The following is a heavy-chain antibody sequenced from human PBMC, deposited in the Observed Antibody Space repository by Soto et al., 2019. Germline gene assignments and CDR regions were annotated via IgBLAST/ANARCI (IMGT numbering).Heavy chain of an antibody. J-gene: IGHJ2*01. V-gene: IGHV3-23*01. D-gene: IGHD4-4*01. Sequence: EVQLLESGGGLVQPGGSLRLSCAASGFTFSSYAMSWVRQAPGKGLEWVSAISGSGGSTYYADSVKGRFTISRDNSKNPLYLQKNSLKAGDTAVYYLAKIYRRRSREYFHSWGRGTLVTVSS. CDR1: GFTFSSYA. CDR3: AKIYRRRSREYFHS. CDR2: ISGSGGST.